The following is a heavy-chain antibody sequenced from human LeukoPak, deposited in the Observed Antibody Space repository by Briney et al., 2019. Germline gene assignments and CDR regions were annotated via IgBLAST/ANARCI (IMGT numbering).Heavy chain of an antibody. J-gene: IGHJ4*02. D-gene: IGHD3-22*01. Sequence: PSETLSLTCTVSGGSISSSSYYWGWIRQPPGKGLEWIGSIYYSGSTYYNPSLKSRVTISVDTSKNQFSLKLSSVTAADTAVYYCARDYYYDSSGYYYFDYWGQGTLVTVSS. CDR2: IYYSGST. CDR3: ARDYYYDSSGYYYFDY. CDR1: GGSISSSSYY. V-gene: IGHV4-39*02.